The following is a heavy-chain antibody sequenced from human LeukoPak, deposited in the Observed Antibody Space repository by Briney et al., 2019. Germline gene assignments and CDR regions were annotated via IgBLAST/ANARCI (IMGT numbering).Heavy chain of an antibody. CDR3: ARAEGDYYDSSGYPD. CDR1: GFTFSSYA. J-gene: IGHJ4*02. CDR2: ITSSSSYI. Sequence: GGSLRLSCAASGFTFSSYAMSWVRQVPGKGLEWVSSITSSSSYIYYADSLKGRFTISRDNAKNSLYLQMHSLRAEDTAVYYCARAEGDYYDSSGYPDWGQGTLVTVSS. V-gene: IGHV3-21*01. D-gene: IGHD3-22*01.